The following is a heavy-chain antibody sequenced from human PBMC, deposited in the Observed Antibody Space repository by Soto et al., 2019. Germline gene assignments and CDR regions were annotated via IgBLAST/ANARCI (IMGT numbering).Heavy chain of an antibody. CDR3: VSQVTGTRRFNWFDP. J-gene: IGHJ5*02. CDR2: IYHNGRT. Sequence: QLQLQESGPGLVKPSETLSLTCSVSGASVTGTTYYWGWIRQSPGKGLEWIGNIYHNGRTDYNPSLKNRVAISIDASKTQFSLRLTSVTAADPAMYYCVSQVTGTRRFNWFDPWGQGTLVTVSS. CDR1: GASVTGTTYY. V-gene: IGHV4-39*01. D-gene: IGHD1-7*01.